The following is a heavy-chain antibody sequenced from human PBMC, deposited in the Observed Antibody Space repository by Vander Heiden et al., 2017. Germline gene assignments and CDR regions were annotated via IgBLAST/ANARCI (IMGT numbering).Heavy chain of an antibody. CDR2: INWNRGNL. CDR1: GFTFDDYA. CDR3: AKDLSARFYYSGSNFYSYGMDV. Sequence: SCAASGFTFDDYAMHWVRQPPGKGLEWVPGINWNRGNLGYAGSVKGRFTISRDKNSLYLQMNSLRPEDTALYYCAKDLSARFYYSGSNFYSYGMDVWGQGTTVTVSS. V-gene: IGHV3-9*01. J-gene: IGHJ6*02. D-gene: IGHD3-10*01.